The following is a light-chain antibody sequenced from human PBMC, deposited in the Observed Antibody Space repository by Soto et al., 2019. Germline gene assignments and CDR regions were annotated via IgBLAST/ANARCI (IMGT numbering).Light chain of an antibody. CDR3: QQRSNWPPNT. CDR2: DAS. J-gene: IGKJ5*01. V-gene: IGKV3-11*01. CDR1: HSVTTH. Sequence: EIVLTQSPDTLSLSPGERATLSCWASHSVTTHLAWFQQRPGQTPRLLIYDASTRAPGIPARFSGRGSGADFTLTISSLEPEDFAVYYCQQRSNWPPNTFGQGTRLE.